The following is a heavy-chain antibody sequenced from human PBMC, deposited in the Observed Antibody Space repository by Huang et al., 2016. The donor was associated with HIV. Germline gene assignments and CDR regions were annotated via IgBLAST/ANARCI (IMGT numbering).Heavy chain of an antibody. V-gene: IGHV1-2*02. D-gene: IGHD3-9*01. CDR3: VTVPGDIPY. J-gene: IGHJ4*02. CDR1: G. CDR2: INPHSGDT. Sequence: QVQLVQSGAEVKKPGASVQVSCKASGQGLEWMGWINPHSGDTIYAQRFQGRVTMTRDWSTSTAYMDLGRLRSDDTAMYYCVTVPGDIPYWGQGTLVTVSS.